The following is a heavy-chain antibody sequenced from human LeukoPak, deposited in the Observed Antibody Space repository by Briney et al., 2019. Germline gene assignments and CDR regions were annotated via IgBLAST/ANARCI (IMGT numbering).Heavy chain of an antibody. CDR2: INPNSGGT. V-gene: IGHV1-2*04. CDR3: AREGTGSRRRSFDY. D-gene: IGHD1-1*01. Sequence: ASVKVSCKASGYTFTGYYMHWVRQAPGQGLEWMGWINPNSGGTNYAQKFQGWVTMTRDTSISTAYMELSRLRSDDTAVYYCAREGTGSRRRSFDYWGQGTLVTVSS. CDR1: GYTFTGYY. J-gene: IGHJ4*02.